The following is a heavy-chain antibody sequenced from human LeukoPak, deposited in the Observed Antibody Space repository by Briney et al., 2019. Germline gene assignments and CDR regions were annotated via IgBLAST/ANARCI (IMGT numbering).Heavy chain of an antibody. V-gene: IGHV3-30*02. CDR2: IRYNGSNK. J-gene: IGHJ4*02. Sequence: GGSLRLSCVASGFTFGAYWMKWVRQAPGKGLEWVAFIRYNGSNKYYADSVKGRFTISRDNSKNTLYLQMNSLRAEDTAVYYCATDIVATMRVIGWGQGTLVTVSS. CDR3: ATDIVATMRVIG. CDR1: GFTFGAYW. D-gene: IGHD5-12*01.